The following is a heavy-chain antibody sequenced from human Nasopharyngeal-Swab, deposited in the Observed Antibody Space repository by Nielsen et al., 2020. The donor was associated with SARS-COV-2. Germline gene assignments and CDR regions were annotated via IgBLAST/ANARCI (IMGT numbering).Heavy chain of an antibody. V-gene: IGHV4-59*08. CDR2: SHYSGST. J-gene: IGHJ4*02. CDR1: GASISSYY. Sequence: SETLSLTCTVSGASISSYYWSWIRQPPGKGLEWVAYSHYSGSTNYNPSLKNRVTMSVDTSKRQFSLMLTSVTAADTAVYYCARGFDYWGQGTLVTVSS. CDR3: ARGFDY.